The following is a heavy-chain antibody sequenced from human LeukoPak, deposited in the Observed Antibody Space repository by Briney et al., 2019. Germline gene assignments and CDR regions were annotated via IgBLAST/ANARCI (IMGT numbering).Heavy chain of an antibody. CDR3: ARGATMIVVVNYFDS. V-gene: IGHV4-59*08. Sequence: PSETLSLTCTVSGGSISSYYWSWIRQPPGKGLEWIGYIYYSGSTNYNPSLKSRVTISVDTSKNQFSLKLSSVTAADTAVYYCARGATMIVVVNYFDSWGQGALVTVSS. CDR2: IYYSGST. J-gene: IGHJ4*02. D-gene: IGHD3-22*01. CDR1: GGSISSYY.